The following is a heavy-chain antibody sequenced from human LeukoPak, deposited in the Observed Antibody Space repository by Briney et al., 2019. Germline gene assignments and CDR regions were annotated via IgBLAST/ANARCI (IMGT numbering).Heavy chain of an antibody. CDR2: MYTGGTA. CDR3: AKDEATSGGGLAS. J-gene: IGHJ4*02. V-gene: IGHV3-53*01. Sequence: GGSLRLSCAASGFTVSGTHMSWVRQAPGKGLEWVSAMYTGGTAYYADSVKGRFTISRDNSRNTLFLHMSSLRADDTAVYYCAKDEATSGGGLASWGQGTLVTVSS. CDR1: GFTVSGTH. D-gene: IGHD3-16*01.